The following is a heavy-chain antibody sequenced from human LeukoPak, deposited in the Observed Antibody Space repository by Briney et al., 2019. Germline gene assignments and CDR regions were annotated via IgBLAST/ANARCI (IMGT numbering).Heavy chain of an antibody. CDR1: GGSISSYY. CDR2: IYYSGST. V-gene: IGHV4-59*01. Sequence: PSETLSLTCTVSGGSISSYYWSWIRQPPGKGLEWIGYIYYSGSTNYNPSLKSRVTISVDTSKNQFSLKLSSVTAADTAVHYCARGEPTYYYDSSGYWYFDLWGRGTLVTVSS. D-gene: IGHD3-22*01. CDR3: ARGEPTYYYDSSGYWYFDL. J-gene: IGHJ2*01.